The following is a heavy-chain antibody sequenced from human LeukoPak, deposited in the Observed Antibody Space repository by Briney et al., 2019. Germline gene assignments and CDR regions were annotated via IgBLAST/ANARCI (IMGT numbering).Heavy chain of an antibody. CDR2: ISYDGSNK. J-gene: IGHJ6*03. Sequence: GGSLRLSCAASGFTFSSYAIHWVRQAPGKGLEWVAVISYDGSNKYYADSVKGRFTISRDNAKNSLYLQMNSLRAEDTALYYCARDPGRLGIAARPGYYYYYMDVWGKGTTVTVSS. CDR1: GFTFSSYA. V-gene: IGHV3-30*04. CDR3: ARDPGRLGIAARPGYYYYYMDV. D-gene: IGHD6-6*01.